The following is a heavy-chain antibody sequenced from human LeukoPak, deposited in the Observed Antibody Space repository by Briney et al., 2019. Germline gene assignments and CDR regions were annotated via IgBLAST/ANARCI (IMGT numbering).Heavy chain of an antibody. Sequence: GGSLRLSCAASGFTFSSYSMNWVRQAPGKGLEWVSSISSSSSYIYYADSVKGRFTISGDNAKNSLYLQMNSLRAEDTAVYYCARDRGSYDAFDIWGQGTMVTVSS. CDR2: ISSSSSYI. CDR3: ARDRGSYDAFDI. J-gene: IGHJ3*02. CDR1: GFTFSSYS. D-gene: IGHD1-26*01. V-gene: IGHV3-21*01.